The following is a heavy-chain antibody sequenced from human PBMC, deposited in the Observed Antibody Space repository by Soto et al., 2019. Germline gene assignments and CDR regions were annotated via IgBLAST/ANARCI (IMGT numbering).Heavy chain of an antibody. Sequence: GGSLRLSCAASGFTFSSYAMHWVRQAPGKGLEWVAVISYDGSNKYYADSVKGRFTISRDNSKNTLYLQMNSLRAEDTAVYYCARDLRQQLTPNQLDYWGQGTLVTVSS. V-gene: IGHV3-30-3*01. CDR1: GFTFSSYA. CDR3: ARDLRQQLTPNQLDY. D-gene: IGHD6-13*01. J-gene: IGHJ4*02. CDR2: ISYDGSNK.